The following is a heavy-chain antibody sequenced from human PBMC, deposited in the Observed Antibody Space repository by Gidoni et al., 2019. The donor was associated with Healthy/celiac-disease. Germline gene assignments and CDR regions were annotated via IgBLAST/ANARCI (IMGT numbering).Heavy chain of an antibody. D-gene: IGHD3-16*01. CDR3: ARTLEGGRAFDI. CDR1: GFTFSSYS. J-gene: IGHJ3*02. CDR2: ISYDGINK. V-gene: IGHV3-30-3*01. Sequence: QVQLVESGGGVVQPGRSLRLSCAASGFTFSSYSMHWVRRAPGKGLEWLAVISYDGINKYYADSVKGRFTISRDNSKNTLYLQMNSLRAEDTAVYYCARTLEGGRAFDIWGQGTMVTVSS.